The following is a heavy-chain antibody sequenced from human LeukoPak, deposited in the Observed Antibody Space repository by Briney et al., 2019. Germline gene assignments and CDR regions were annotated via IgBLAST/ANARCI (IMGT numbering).Heavy chain of an antibody. CDR1: GFTFSSYW. Sequence: PGGSLRLSCAASGFTFSSYWMTWVRQAPGKGLEWVASIKDDGSETYYVDSVKGRFTISRDNTKNSLYLQMNSLRADDTAVYYCARDAPGAYYEYWGQGTLVTVSS. CDR2: IKDDGSET. J-gene: IGHJ4*02. CDR3: ARDAPGAYYEY. V-gene: IGHV3-7*04. D-gene: IGHD7-27*01.